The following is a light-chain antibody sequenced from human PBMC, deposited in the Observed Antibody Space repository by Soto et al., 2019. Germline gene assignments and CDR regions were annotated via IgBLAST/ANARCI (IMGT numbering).Light chain of an antibody. Sequence: TQSPSSLSASIGDRVTITCRASQSVTSNLNWYQQKFGETPKLLMYAASNLQGGVPSRFSGSGSGTDFTLTISSLQPEDFATYYCQQYYSSPYTFGQGTKLEV. CDR2: AAS. CDR1: QSVTSN. CDR3: QQYYSSPYT. J-gene: IGKJ2*01. V-gene: IGKV1-39*01.